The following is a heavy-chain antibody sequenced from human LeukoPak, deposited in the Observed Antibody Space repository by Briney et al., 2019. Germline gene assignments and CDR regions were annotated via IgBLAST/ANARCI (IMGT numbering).Heavy chain of an antibody. Sequence: SETLSLTCTVSGDSIITNHWRSWVRQPPGKGLEWIGEIYHLGNTNYNPSLRSRVTISRDTSNNQFSLRLSSVTVADTAVYYCASARWDYWGRGALVTVSS. J-gene: IGHJ4*02. CDR3: ASARWDY. CDR2: IYHLGNT. CDR1: GDSIITNHW. V-gene: IGHV4-4*02.